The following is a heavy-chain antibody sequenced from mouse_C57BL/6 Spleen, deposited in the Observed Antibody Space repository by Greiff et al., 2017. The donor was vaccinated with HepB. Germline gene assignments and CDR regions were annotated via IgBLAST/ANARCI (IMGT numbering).Heavy chain of an antibody. CDR1: GFTFSDYG. D-gene: IGHD1-1*02. CDR2: ISSGSSTI. J-gene: IGHJ4*01. V-gene: IGHV5-17*01. CDR3: ARGGYYYAMDY. Sequence: EVKLMESGGGLVKPGGSLKLSCAASGFTFSDYGMHWVRQAPEKGLEWVAYISSGSSTIYYADTVKGRFTISRDNAKNTLFLQMTSLRSEDTAMYYCARGGYYYAMDYWGQGTSVTVSS.